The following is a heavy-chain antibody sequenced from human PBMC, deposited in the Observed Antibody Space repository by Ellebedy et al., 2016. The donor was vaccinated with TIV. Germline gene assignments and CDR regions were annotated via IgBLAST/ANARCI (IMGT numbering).Heavy chain of an antibody. CDR1: GFTFSSYW. CDR3: ASEYYGAGTYLNDY. Sequence: GESLKISCAASGFTFSSYWMSWVRQAPGKGLEWVANIKQDGSEKYYVDSVKGRFTISRDNAKNSLYLQMNSLRAEETAVYYCASEYYGAGTYLNDYWGQGTLVTVSS. D-gene: IGHD3-10*01. V-gene: IGHV3-7*01. J-gene: IGHJ4*02. CDR2: IKQDGSEK.